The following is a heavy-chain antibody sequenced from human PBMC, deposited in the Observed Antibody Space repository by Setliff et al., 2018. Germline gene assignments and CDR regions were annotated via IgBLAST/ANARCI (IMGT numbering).Heavy chain of an antibody. D-gene: IGHD3-10*01. CDR2: ISSSSSYI. V-gene: IGHV3-21*01. J-gene: IGHJ6*02. CDR3: ARYHAYGSRFYYYYYGMDV. Sequence: PGGSLRLSCAASGFTFSRYSMNWVRQAPGKGLEWVSSISSSSSYIYYADSVKGRFTISRDNAKNSLYLQMNSLLAEDTAVYYCARYHAYGSRFYYYYYGMDVWGQGTTVTVSS. CDR1: GFTFSRYS.